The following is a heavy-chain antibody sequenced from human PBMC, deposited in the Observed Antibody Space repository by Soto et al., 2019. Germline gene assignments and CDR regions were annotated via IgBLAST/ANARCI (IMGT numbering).Heavy chain of an antibody. Sequence: QVQLVQSGAEVKKTGSSVKVSCKASGGTFGSYAISWVRQAPGQGLEWMGGIIPIFGTANYAQKFQGRVTITADESTSTAYMELSSLRSEDTAVYYCASSVAKYYYYGMDVWGQGTTVTVSS. CDR3: ASSVAKYYYYGMDV. CDR2: IIPIFGTA. V-gene: IGHV1-69*12. J-gene: IGHJ6*02. CDR1: GGTFGSYA. D-gene: IGHD5-12*01.